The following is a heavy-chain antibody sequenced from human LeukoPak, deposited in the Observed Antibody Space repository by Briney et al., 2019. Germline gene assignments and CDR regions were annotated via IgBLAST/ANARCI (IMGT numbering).Heavy chain of an antibody. CDR2: ISAYNGNT. Sequence: ASVKVSCKASGYTFTSYGISWVRQAPGQGLEWMGWISAYNGNTNYAQKLQGRVTMTTDTSTSTAYMELRSLRYDDTAVYYCARNPLPAASGWFDPWGQGTLVTVSS. CDR1: GYTFTSYG. D-gene: IGHD2-2*01. J-gene: IGHJ5*02. V-gene: IGHV1-18*04. CDR3: ARNPLPAASGWFDP.